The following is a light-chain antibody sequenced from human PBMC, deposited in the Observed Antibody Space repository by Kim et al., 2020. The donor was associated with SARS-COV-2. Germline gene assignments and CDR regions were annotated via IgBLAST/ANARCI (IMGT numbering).Light chain of an antibody. V-gene: IGKV1-39*01. CDR1: QSISSY. CDR3: QQSYSTLWT. CDR2: AAS. Sequence: DIQMTHSPSSLSASVEDRVTITCRASQSISSYLNWYQQKPGKAPKLLIYAASSLQSGVPSRFSGSGSGTDFTLTISSLQPEDFATYYCQQSYSTLWTFGQGTKVDIK. J-gene: IGKJ1*01.